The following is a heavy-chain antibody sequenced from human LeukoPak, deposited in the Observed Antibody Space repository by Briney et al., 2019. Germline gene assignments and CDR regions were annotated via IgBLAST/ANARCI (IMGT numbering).Heavy chain of an antibody. V-gene: IGHV3-23*01. CDR1: GFTFSTSA. Sequence: GGSLRLSWAASGFTFSTSAMSWVRQAPGKGLEWVSGISGSGDSTYYVDSVKGRFTISRDNSKSTLYLHMNSLRAEDTAIYYCAKQRSEVPVAASNYWGQGTLVTVSS. J-gene: IGHJ4*02. CDR3: AKQRSEVPVAASNY. CDR2: ISGSGDST. D-gene: IGHD2-2*01.